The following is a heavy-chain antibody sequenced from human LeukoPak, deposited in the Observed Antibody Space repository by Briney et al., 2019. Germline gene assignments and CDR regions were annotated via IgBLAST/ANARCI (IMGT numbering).Heavy chain of an antibody. D-gene: IGHD3-10*01. CDR2: MNPNSGNT. V-gene: IGHV1-8*01. J-gene: IGHJ5*02. Sequence: ASVKGSCKASGYTFTSYDINWVRQATGQGLEWMGWMNPNSGNTGYAQKFQGRVTMTRNTSISTAYMELSSLRSEDTAVYYCARGPGSYYKSRGHNWFDPWGQGTLVTVSS. CDR3: ARGPGSYYKSRGHNWFDP. CDR1: GYTFTSYD.